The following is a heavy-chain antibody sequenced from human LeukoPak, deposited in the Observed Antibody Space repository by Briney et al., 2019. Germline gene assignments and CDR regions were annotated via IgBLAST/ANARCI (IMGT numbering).Heavy chain of an antibody. CDR2: INPNSGGT. CDR3: ARDSSGWYHWFDP. D-gene: IGHD6-19*01. V-gene: IGHV1-2*02. CDR1: GYTFTGYY. Sequence: SVKVSCKASGYTFTGYYMHWVRQAPGQGLEWMGWINPNSGGTNYAQKFQGRVTMTRDTSISTAYMELSRLRSDDTAVYYCARDSSGWYHWFDPWGQGTLVTVSS. J-gene: IGHJ5*02.